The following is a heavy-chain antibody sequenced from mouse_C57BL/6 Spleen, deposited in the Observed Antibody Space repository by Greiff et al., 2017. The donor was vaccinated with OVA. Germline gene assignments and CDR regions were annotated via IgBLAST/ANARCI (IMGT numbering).Heavy chain of an antibody. CDR2: INYDGSST. CDR1: GFTFSDYY. J-gene: IGHJ1*03. D-gene: IGHD6-5*01. Sequence: EVKLVESEGGLVQPGSSMKLSCTASGFTFSDYYMAWVRQVPEKGLEWVANINYDGSSTYYLDSLKSRFIISRDNAKNILYLQMSSLKSEDTATYYCARGAYDLYWYFDVWGTGTTVTVSS. V-gene: IGHV5-16*01. CDR3: ARGAYDLYWYFDV.